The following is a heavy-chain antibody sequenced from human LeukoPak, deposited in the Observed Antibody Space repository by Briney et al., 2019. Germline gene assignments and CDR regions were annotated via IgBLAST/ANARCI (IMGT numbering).Heavy chain of an antibody. D-gene: IGHD3-10*01. Sequence: SETLSLTCTVSGGSISSSSYYWGWIRQPPGKGLEWIGSIYYSGSTYYNPSLKSRVTISVDTSKNQFSLKLSSVTAADTAVYYCARDHPIVRGVIYYYMDVWGKGTTVTVSS. J-gene: IGHJ6*03. CDR1: GGSISSSSYY. CDR3: ARDHPIVRGVIYYYMDV. CDR2: IYYSGST. V-gene: IGHV4-39*07.